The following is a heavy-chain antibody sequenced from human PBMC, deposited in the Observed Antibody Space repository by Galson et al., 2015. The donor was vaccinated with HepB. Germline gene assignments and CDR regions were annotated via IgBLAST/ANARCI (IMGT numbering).Heavy chain of an antibody. Sequence: SLRLSCAASGFTFSNYGMHWVRQAPGKGLEWVAVISYDGSNKYYADSVKGRFTISRDNSKNTLYLQMNRLRAEDTALYYCAKDPYLYSALAGTMAGFDYCGQGILVTVSS. J-gene: IGHJ4*02. D-gene: IGHD6-19*01. CDR1: GFTFSNYG. CDR2: ISYDGSNK. V-gene: IGHV3-30*18. CDR3: AKDPYLYSALAGTMAGFDY.